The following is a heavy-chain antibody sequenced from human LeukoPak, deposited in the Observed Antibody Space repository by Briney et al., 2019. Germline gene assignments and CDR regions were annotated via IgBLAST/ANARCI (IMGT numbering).Heavy chain of an antibody. V-gene: IGHV1-2*02. CDR2: INPNSGGT. CDR3: ARDQIQLWNHYMDV. J-gene: IGHJ6*03. D-gene: IGHD5-18*01. CDR1: GYTFTGYY. Sequence: VASVKVSCKASGYTFTGYYMHWVRQAPGQGLEWMGWINPNSGGTNYAQKFQGRVTMTRDTSISTAYMELSRLRSDDTAVYYCARDQIQLWNHYMDVWGKGTTVTVSS.